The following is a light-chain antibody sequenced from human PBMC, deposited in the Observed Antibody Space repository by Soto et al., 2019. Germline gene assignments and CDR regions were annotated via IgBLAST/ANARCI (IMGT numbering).Light chain of an antibody. J-gene: IGKJ2*02. V-gene: IGKV1-5*01. CDR3: KHYNIYPCT. CDR1: QSISSW. CDR2: DAS. Sequence: DIQMNHDTSTLSAYVGDRVTITCRASQSISSWLAWYQQKPGKAPKLLSYDASRLESGVPSGVSGSGSGTEFTLTIISLQPDDFATYYCKHYNIYPCTFGKGTQLAIK.